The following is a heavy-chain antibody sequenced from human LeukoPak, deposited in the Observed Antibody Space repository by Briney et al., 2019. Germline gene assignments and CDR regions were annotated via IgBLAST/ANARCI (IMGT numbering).Heavy chain of an antibody. D-gene: IGHD6-19*01. CDR1: GFTFSSYA. CDR2: ISYDGSNK. V-gene: IGHV3-30-3*01. CDR3: AKVAGYSSGSYADY. Sequence: PGRSLRLSCAASGFTFSSYAMHWVRQTPGKGLEWVAVISYDGSNKYYADSVKGRFTISRDNSKNMLYLQMNSLRAEDTAVYYCAKVAGYSSGSYADYWGQGTLVTVSA. J-gene: IGHJ4*02.